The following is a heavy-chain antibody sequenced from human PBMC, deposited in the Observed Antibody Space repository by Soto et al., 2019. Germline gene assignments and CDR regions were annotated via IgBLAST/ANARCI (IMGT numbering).Heavy chain of an antibody. D-gene: IGHD3-22*01. Sequence: PSETLSLTCAVSGGSISSGGYSWSWIRQPPGKGLEWIGYIYHSGSTYYNPSLKSRVTISVDRSKNQFSLKLSSVTAADTAVYCCARGGDATYYYDSSGHNWFDPWGQGTLVTVSS. J-gene: IGHJ5*02. CDR3: ARGGDATYYYDSSGHNWFDP. V-gene: IGHV4-30-2*01. CDR2: IYHSGST. CDR1: GGSISSGGYS.